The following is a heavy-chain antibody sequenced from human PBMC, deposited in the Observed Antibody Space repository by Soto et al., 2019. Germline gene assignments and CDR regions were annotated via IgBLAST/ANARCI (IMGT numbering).Heavy chain of an antibody. CDR1: GYSFTSYW. CDR2: IYPCDSDT. CDR3: ARRVPNSYYGMDV. D-gene: IGHD2-8*01. J-gene: IGHJ6*01. V-gene: IGHV5-51*01. Sequence: GESLKISCKGSGYSFTSYWIGWVRQMPGKSLELMGIIYPCDSDTRYSPSFQGQVTISADKSISTAYLQWSSLKASDTAMYYCARRVPNSYYGMDVWGQGTKVTVSS.